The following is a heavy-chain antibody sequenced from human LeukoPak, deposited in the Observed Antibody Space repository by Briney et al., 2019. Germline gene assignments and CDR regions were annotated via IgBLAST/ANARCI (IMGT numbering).Heavy chain of an antibody. CDR2: INHSGST. Sequence: SETLSLTCAVYGGSFSGYYWIWIRQPPGKGLEWIGEINHSGSTNYNPSLKSRVTMSVDTSKNQFSLKLSSVTAADTAVYYCARRVVRGVKDYWGQGTLVTVSS. V-gene: IGHV4-34*01. D-gene: IGHD3-10*01. CDR1: GGSFSGYY. J-gene: IGHJ4*02. CDR3: ARRVVRGVKDY.